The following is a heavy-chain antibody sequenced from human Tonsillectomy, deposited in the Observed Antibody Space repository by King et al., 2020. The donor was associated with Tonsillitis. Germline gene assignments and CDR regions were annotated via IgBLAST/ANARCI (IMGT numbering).Heavy chain of an antibody. Sequence: VQLVESGAEVKKPGESLKISCKGSGYSFTNYCIGWVRQMPGKGLEWMGIICPGDSDTRYSPSFQGQVTISVDKSISTAYLQWSSLRASDTAMYYCARFDSTYHYYFYYYMDVWGKGTTVTVSS. CDR1: GYSFTNYC. J-gene: IGHJ6*03. V-gene: IGHV5-51*01. CDR2: ICPGDSDT. D-gene: IGHD3-9*01. CDR3: ARFDSTYHYYFYYYMDV.